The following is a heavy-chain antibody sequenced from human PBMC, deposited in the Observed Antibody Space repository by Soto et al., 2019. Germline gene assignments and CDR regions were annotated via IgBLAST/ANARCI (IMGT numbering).Heavy chain of an antibody. V-gene: IGHV4-39*01. D-gene: IGHD6-19*01. CDR3: AGQAVAGTDY. CDR1: GGSISSSSYY. CDR2: IYYSGST. J-gene: IGHJ4*02. Sequence: SETLSLTCTVSGGSISSSSYYWGWIRQPPGKGLEWIGSIYYSGSTYYNPSLKSRVTISVDTSKNQFSLKLSSVTAADTAVYYCAGQAVAGTDYWGQGTLVTVSS.